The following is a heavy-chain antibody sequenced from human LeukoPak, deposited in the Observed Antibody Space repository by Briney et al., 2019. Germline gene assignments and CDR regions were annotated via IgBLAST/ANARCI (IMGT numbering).Heavy chain of an antibody. CDR1: GYIFSGYY. J-gene: IGHJ4*02. V-gene: IGHV5-51*01. Sequence: GESLKISCKGSGYIFSGYYIAWVRQVPGKGLECMGSIFPGDSDTKYSPSFQGHVTISVDKSISTAYLQWKSLNDSDTAMYYCARLGYTSSPGDSWGQGTLVTVSS. CDR2: IFPGDSDT. CDR3: ARLGYTSSPGDS. D-gene: IGHD6-13*01.